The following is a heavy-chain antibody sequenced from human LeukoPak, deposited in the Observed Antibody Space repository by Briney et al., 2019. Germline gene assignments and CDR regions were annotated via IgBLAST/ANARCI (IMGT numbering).Heavy chain of an antibody. V-gene: IGHV5-51*01. CDR3: ARPEYCGGDSCSVHPFDY. D-gene: IGHD2-15*01. CDR1: GYSFNNYS. Sequence: GESLKISCKGSGYSFNNYSIGWVRQMPGKGLEWMGIIHPGDSDTRYSPSFQGQVTISADKSINTAYLQWSSLKASDTAIYYCARPEYCGGDSCSVHPFDYWGQGTLVTVSS. J-gene: IGHJ4*02. CDR2: IHPGDSDT.